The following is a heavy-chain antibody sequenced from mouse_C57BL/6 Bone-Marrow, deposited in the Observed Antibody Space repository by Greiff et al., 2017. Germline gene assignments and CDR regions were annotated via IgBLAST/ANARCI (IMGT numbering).Heavy chain of an antibody. CDR3: ARTLYCDYDVWFAD. V-gene: IGHV1-50*01. CDR2: IDPSDSYT. D-gene: IGHD2-4*01. J-gene: IGHJ3*01. CDR1: GYTFTSYW. Sequence: VQLQQPGAELVKPGASVKLSCKASGYTFTSYWMQWVKQRPGQGLEWIGEIDPSDSYTNYNQKFKGKATLTVDTSSSTAYMQLSSLPSEDSAVYYCARTLYCDYDVWFADWGQGTLVTVSA.